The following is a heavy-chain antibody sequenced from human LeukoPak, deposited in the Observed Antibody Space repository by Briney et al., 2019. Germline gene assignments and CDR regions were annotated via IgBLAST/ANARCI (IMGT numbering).Heavy chain of an antibody. CDR1: GGSISSGSYY. D-gene: IGHD1-26*01. J-gene: IGHJ4*02. CDR2: IYTSGST. Sequence: SETLSLTCTVSGGSISSGSYYWSWIRQPAGKGLEWIGRIYTSGSTNYNPSLKSRVTISVDTSKNQFSLKLSSVTAADTAVYYCAREWELQTYFDYWGQGTLVTVSS. V-gene: IGHV4-61*02. CDR3: AREWELQTYFDY.